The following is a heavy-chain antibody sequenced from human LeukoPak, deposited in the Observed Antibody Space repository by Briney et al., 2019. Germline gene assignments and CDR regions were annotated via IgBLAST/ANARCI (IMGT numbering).Heavy chain of an antibody. CDR3: AKDRQSPGSLGFVY. Sequence: GGSLRLSCAASGFICSGYSMSWVRQAPGKGPEWVSTISGSGDATYYADSVKGRFTISRDNSKNTLYVQMNSLRAEDTAVYYCAKDRQSPGSLGFVYWDQGALVIVSS. D-gene: IGHD3-10*01. CDR2: ISGSGDAT. J-gene: IGHJ4*02. CDR1: GFICSGYS. V-gene: IGHV3-23*01.